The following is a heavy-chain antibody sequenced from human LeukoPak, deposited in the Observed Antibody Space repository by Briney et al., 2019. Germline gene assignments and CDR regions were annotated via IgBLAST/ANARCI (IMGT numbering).Heavy chain of an antibody. V-gene: IGHV2-5*02. CDR1: GFSLSTSGVG. J-gene: IGHJ3*02. D-gene: IGHD2-2*01. Sequence: SGPTLVKPTQTLTLTCTFSGFSLSTSGVGVGWIRQPPGKALEWLALIYWDDDKRYSPSLKSRLTITKDTSKNQVVLTMTNMDPVDTATYYCAHATNDIVVARDAFDIWGQGTMVTVSS. CDR2: IYWDDDK. CDR3: AHATNDIVVARDAFDI.